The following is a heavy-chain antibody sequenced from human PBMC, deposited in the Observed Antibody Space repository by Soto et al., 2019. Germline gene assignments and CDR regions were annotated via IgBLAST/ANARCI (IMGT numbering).Heavy chain of an antibody. CDR3: ARDLSQWAYTHGYGSH. CDR1: GYSFLNYG. V-gene: IGHV1-18*01. D-gene: IGHD3-10*01. Sequence: QVQLVQSGAEVKKPGASVRVSCAASGYSFLNYGISWVRQAPGQGLEWMGWISPYNGNTRGTQKFEDRLTMTTEPATSTVFMELRRLTSDDTAVYYCARDLSQWAYTHGYGSHWGQGTLVTVSS. CDR2: ISPYNGNT. J-gene: IGHJ4*02.